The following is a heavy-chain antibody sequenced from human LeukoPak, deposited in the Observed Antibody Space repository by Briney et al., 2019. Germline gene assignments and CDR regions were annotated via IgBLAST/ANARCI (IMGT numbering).Heavy chain of an antibody. CDR1: GYTFTSYY. CDR2: INPSGGST. Sequence: ASVKVSCKASGYTFTSYYMHWVRQAPGQGLEWMGIINPSGGSTSYAQKFQGRVTMTRDTSTSTVYMELSSLRPEDTAVYYCARATNKYCSGGSCYAGYFQHWGQGTLVTVSS. J-gene: IGHJ1*01. CDR3: ARATNKYCSGGSCYAGYFQH. V-gene: IGHV1-46*01. D-gene: IGHD2-15*01.